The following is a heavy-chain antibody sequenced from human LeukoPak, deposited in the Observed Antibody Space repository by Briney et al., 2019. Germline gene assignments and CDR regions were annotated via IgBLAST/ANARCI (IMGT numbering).Heavy chain of an antibody. CDR1: GLTFSNCW. Sequence: GGSLRLSCAASGLTFSNCWMSWVRQAPGKGLEWVANIKQDGSDKYYADSVKGRFTISRDNSKNTLYLQMNSLRAEDTAVYYCARGRGIFGVVTLDYWGQGTLVTVSS. CDR3: ARGRGIFGVVTLDY. CDR2: IKQDGSDK. J-gene: IGHJ4*02. D-gene: IGHD3-3*01. V-gene: IGHV3-7*01.